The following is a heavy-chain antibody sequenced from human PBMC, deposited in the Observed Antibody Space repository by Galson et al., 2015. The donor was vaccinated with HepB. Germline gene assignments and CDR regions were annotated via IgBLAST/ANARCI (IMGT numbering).Heavy chain of an antibody. CDR2: INSDGTTL. V-gene: IGHV3-74*01. CDR1: GVTLSGYW. CDR3: AKDKPGLGFDI. Sequence: SLRLSCAASGVTLSGYWMYWVRQVPGEGLKWVSRINSDGTTLTYPDSVKGRFTVSRDNAKNTLYLQMNSLRAEDTAVYYCAKDKPGLGFDIWGQGTMVTVSS. J-gene: IGHJ3*02. D-gene: IGHD3/OR15-3a*01.